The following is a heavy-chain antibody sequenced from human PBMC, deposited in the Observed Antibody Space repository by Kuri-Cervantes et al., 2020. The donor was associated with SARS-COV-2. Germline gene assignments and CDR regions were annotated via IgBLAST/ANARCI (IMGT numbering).Heavy chain of an antibody. CDR2: IIPIFGTA. CDR3: ALSTVLRMYYFDY. CDR1: GGTFSSYT. Sequence: SVKVSCKASGGTFSSYTISWVRQAPGQGLEWMGGIIPIFGTANYAQKFQGRVTMTTDTSTSTAYMELRSLRSGDTAVYYCALSTVLRMYYFDYWGQGTLVTVSS. J-gene: IGHJ4*02. V-gene: IGHV1-69*05. D-gene: IGHD3-3*01.